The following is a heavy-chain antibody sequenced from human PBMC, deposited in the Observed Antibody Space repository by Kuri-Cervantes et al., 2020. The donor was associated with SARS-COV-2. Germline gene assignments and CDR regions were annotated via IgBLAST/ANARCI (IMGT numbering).Heavy chain of an antibody. D-gene: IGHD6-19*01. CDR2: TRNKANSYTT. V-gene: IGHV3-72*01. Sequence: GGSLRLSCAASGFTFSDHYMDWVRQAPGKGLEWVGRTRNKANSYTTEYAASVKGRFTISRDDSKNSLYLQMNSLKTEDTAVYYCAKVGTSIAVSGRFDYWGQGTLVTVSS. J-gene: IGHJ4*02. CDR3: AKVGTSIAVSGRFDY. CDR1: GFTFSDHY.